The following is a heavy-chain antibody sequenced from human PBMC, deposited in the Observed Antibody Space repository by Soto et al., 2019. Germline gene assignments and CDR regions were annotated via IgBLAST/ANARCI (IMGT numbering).Heavy chain of an antibody. Sequence: SVKVSCKASGGTFSSYAISWVRQAPGQGLEWMGGIIPIFGTANYAQKFQGRVTITADESMSTAYMELSSLRSEDTAVYYCARGSYYDILTGYDYWGQGTLVTVSS. CDR2: IIPIFGTA. CDR1: GGTFSSYA. V-gene: IGHV1-69*13. D-gene: IGHD3-9*01. J-gene: IGHJ4*02. CDR3: ARGSYYDILTGYDY.